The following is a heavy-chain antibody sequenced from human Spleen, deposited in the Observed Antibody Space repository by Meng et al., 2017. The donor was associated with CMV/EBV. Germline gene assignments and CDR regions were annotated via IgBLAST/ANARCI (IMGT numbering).Heavy chain of an antibody. Sequence: GESLKISCEGFGFNFNSYTMDWVRQAPGRGLEWVSAISSGSHYIYYADSVKGRFTISRDNAKNSLYLQMNSLRAEDTAVYYCARPDDYTNYPPAYMDVWGQGTTVTVSS. CDR3: ARPDDYTNYPPAYMDV. J-gene: IGHJ6*02. CDR2: ISSGSHYI. V-gene: IGHV3-21*01. CDR1: GFNFNSYT. D-gene: IGHD4-11*01.